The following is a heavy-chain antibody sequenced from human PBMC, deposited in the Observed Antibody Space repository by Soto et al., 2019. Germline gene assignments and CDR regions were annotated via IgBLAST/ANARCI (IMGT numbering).Heavy chain of an antibody. D-gene: IGHD4-4*01. CDR1: GFTFSSYA. CDR3: AKGYYSNYGPYDY. V-gene: IGHV3-23*01. Sequence: EVQLLESGGGLVQPGGSLRLSCAASGFTFSSYAMSWVRQAPGKGLEWVSAISGSGGSTYYADSVKGRFTITRDNSKNTLYLQMNSLRAEDTAVYYCAKGYYSNYGPYDYWGQGTLVTVSS. CDR2: ISGSGGST. J-gene: IGHJ4*02.